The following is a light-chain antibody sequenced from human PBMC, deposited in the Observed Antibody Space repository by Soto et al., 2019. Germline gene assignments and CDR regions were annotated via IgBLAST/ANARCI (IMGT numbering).Light chain of an antibody. Sequence: QSVLIQSASVSGSPGQSITISCTGTSSDVGVYNYLSWYQQRPGKAPKLLIYEVSNRPSGVSYRFSGSKSGNTASLTISGLQAEDEADYYCCSYAGSSTYVFGTGTKV. CDR1: SSDVGVYNY. J-gene: IGLJ1*01. CDR3: CSYAGSSTYV. V-gene: IGLV2-23*02. CDR2: EVS.